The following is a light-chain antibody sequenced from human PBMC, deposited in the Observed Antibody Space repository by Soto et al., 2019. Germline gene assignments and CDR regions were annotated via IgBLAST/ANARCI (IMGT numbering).Light chain of an antibody. CDR2: AAS. CDR3: QQYINWPRT. CDR1: QSVSSS. Sequence: EIVRTQSPATLSVSPGERVTVSCRASQSVSSSLAWYQQKPGQAPRLLIYAASTRVTGVPARFSGSGSGTEFTLTISSLQSEDLAVYRCQQYINWPRTFGQGTKVEIK. V-gene: IGKV3-15*01. J-gene: IGKJ1*01.